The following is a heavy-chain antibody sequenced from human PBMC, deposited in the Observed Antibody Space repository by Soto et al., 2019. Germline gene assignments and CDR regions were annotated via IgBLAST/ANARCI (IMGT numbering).Heavy chain of an antibody. J-gene: IGHJ4*02. CDR1: GGTVSSYA. Sequence: SVKVSCKASGGTVSSYAISWVRQAPGQGLEWMGGIIPIFGTANYAQKFQGRVTITADESTSTAYMELSSLRSEDTAVYYCARTDFRGYSYGNDYWGQGTLVTVSS. CDR3: ARTDFRGYSYGNDY. V-gene: IGHV1-69*13. CDR2: IIPIFGTA. D-gene: IGHD5-18*01.